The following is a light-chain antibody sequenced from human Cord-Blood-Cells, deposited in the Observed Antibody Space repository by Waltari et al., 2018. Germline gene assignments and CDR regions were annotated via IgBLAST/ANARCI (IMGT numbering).Light chain of an antibody. Sequence: QSALTPPSSLSGFPGPSVPLPCPGTSRDAWWYNHVPLYQQHPGKAPKLMIYDVSNRPSGVSNRFSGSKSGNTASLTISGLQAEDEADYYCSSYTSSSTLVVFGGGTKLTVL. CDR3: SSYTSSSTLVV. CDR1: SRDAWWYNH. J-gene: IGLJ2*01. V-gene: IGLV2-14*01. CDR2: DVS.